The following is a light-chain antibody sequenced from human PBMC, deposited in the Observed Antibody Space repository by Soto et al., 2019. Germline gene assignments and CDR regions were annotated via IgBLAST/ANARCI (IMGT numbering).Light chain of an antibody. J-gene: IGKJ2*01. CDR1: QSVSSSY. Sequence: EIVLTQSPATLSLSPGEGATLSCGASQSVSSSYLAWYQQKPGLAPRLLIYDASSRATGIPDRFSGSGSGTDFTVTISRLEPEDFAVYYGQHYVTSPYTFGQGTKLEIK. V-gene: IGKV3D-20*01. CDR3: QHYVTSPYT. CDR2: DAS.